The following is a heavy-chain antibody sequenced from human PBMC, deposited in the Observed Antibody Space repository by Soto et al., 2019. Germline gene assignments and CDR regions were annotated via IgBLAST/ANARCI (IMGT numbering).Heavy chain of an antibody. V-gene: IGHV3-74*01. CDR3: ARGGSPSGLRDLDL. CDR1: GFTFSSYY. CDR2: IDFDGRST. J-gene: IGHJ5*02. Sequence: EVQLVESGGGLVQPGGSLRLSCAVSGFTFSSYYMQWVRQGPGKGLVYVARIDFDGRSTVHADSVKGRFTISRDNAKNTLYLQMNSLGVEDAGVYYCARGGSPSGLRDLDLWGQGTLVTVSS. D-gene: IGHD6-25*01.